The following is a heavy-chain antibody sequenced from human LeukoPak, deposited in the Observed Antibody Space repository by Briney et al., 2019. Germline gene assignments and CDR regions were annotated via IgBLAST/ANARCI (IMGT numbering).Heavy chain of an antibody. Sequence: GGSLRLSCAASGFTFCNYKMNWVRQAPGKGLEWVSFISSSSTYIYYADSVKGRFTISRDNAKNSLYLQMNSLRAEDTAVYYCARDRKGLDIVPTSSWGQGTPVTVSS. CDR1: GFTFCNYK. V-gene: IGHV3-21*01. CDR2: ISSSSTYI. J-gene: IGHJ4*02. D-gene: IGHD5-12*01. CDR3: ARDRKGLDIVPTSS.